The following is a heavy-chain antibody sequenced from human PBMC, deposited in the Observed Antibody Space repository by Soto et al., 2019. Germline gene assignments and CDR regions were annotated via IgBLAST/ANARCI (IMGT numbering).Heavy chain of an antibody. J-gene: IGHJ4*02. CDR1: GYNFSGYW. CDR2: IYPSDSDT. D-gene: IGHD3-3*01. V-gene: IGHV5-51*01. Sequence: XESLKSSCKGCGYNFSGYWIAWVRQMPGKGLELMGIIYPSDSDTRYRPSFQGQVTISADKSISSAYLQWSSLRASDTAMYYCARGGVSTRTFDYWGQGAPVTVSS. CDR3: ARGGVSTRTFDY.